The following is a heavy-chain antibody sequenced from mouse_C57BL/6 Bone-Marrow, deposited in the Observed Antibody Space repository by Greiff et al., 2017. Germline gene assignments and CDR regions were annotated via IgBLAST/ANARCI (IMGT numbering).Heavy chain of an antibody. J-gene: IGHJ4*01. CDR2: IDPENGDT. V-gene: IGHV14-4*01. D-gene: IGHD1-1*01. Sequence: EVKLMESGAELVRPGASVKLSCTASGFNIKDDYMHWVKQRPEQGLEWIGWIDPENGDTEYASKFPGKATITAYTSSNTAYLQLSSLTSEDTAVYYCTPITTVVGNYAMDYWGQGTSVTVSS. CDR1: GFNIKDDY. CDR3: TPITTVVGNYAMDY.